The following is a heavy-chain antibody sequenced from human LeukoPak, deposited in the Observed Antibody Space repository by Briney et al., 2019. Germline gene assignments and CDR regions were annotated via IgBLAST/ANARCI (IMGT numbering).Heavy chain of an antibody. CDR2: FDYNGNT. CDR3: ARSLLAFDY. CDR1: GGSISSSSYY. V-gene: IGHV4-39*01. Sequence: SDTLCLTCTVSGGSISSSSYYWGWIRQPPGKGLEWIGSFDYNGNTYYNPSPKSRVTISVDTSKNQFSLKLFSVTASDTAVYYCARSLLAFDYCGQRSVVADSS. J-gene: IGHJ4*02.